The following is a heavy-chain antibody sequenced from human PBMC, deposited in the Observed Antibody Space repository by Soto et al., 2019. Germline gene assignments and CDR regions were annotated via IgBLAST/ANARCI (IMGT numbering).Heavy chain of an antibody. J-gene: IGHJ4*01. D-gene: IGHD3-10*01. Sequence: EVELVESGGGLVKPGGSLTLSCAASGFSFKNAWMNWVRQAPGKGLEWVGRIKNKNDGGTTDYAAFVKGRFTISRDASENTLYPHMTGLKSEDTGVYFCTGLWFGEIYNFWGQGSLVTVSS. CDR1: GFSFKNAW. CDR2: IKNKNDGGTT. CDR3: TGLWFGEIYNF. V-gene: IGHV3-15*07.